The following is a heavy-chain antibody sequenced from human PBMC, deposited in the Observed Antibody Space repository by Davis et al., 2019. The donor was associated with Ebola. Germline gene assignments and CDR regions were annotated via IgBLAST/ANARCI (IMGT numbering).Heavy chain of an antibody. V-gene: IGHV4-31*03. CDR1: GGSISSGGYY. J-gene: IGHJ4*02. CDR3: ARVQEMATILDY. D-gene: IGHD5-24*01. CDR2: IYYSGST. Sequence: SETLSLTCTVSGGSISSGGYYWSWIRQHPGKGLEWIGYIYYSGSTYYNPSLKSRVTISVDTSKNQFSLKLSSVTAADTAVYYCARVQEMATILDYWGQGTLVTVSS.